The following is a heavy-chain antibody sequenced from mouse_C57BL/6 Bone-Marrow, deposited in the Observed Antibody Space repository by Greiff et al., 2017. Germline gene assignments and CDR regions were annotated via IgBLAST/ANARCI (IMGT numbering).Heavy chain of an antibody. J-gene: IGHJ3*01. CDR3: ARHESEYGYAWFAY. CDR2: FYPGSGSI. D-gene: IGHD2-10*02. V-gene: IGHV1-62-2*01. CDR1: GYTFTEYT. Sequence: VKLMESGAELVKPGASVKLSCKASGYTFTEYTIHWVKQRSGQGLEWIGWFYPGSGSIKYNEKFKDKATLTADKSSSTVYMELSSLTSEDSAFYFCARHESEYGYAWFAYWGQGTLVTVSA.